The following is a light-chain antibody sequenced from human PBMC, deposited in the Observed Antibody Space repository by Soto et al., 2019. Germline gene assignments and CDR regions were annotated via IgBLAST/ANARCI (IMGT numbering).Light chain of an antibody. CDR2: EVT. V-gene: IGLV2-14*01. CDR1: SSDVGGYNY. CDR3: SSYTSTSFVI. Sequence: QSALTQPASVSGSPGQSITISCTGTSSDVGGYNYVSWYQQHPGKAPKLMIYEVTHRPSGVSNRFSGSKSGNTASLTISGLQAEDDADYYCSSYTSTSFVIFGGGTKVTVL. J-gene: IGLJ2*01.